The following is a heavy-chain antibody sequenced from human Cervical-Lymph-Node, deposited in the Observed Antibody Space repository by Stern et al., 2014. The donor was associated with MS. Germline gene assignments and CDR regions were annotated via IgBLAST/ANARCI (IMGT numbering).Heavy chain of an antibody. CDR3: ARDRGDGYNEDWFDP. Sequence: DQLVESGAEVKKPGASVKVSCKASGYTFTSYYMHWGRQAPGQGLEWMGIINPSGGSTSYAQKFQGRVTMTRDTSTSTVYMELSSLRSEDTAVYYCARDRGDGYNEDWFDPWGQGTLVTVSS. J-gene: IGHJ5*02. CDR1: GYTFTSYY. CDR2: INPSGGST. V-gene: IGHV1-46*01. D-gene: IGHD5-24*01.